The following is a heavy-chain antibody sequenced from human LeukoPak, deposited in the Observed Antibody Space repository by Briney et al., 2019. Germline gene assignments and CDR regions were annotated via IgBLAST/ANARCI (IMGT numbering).Heavy chain of an antibody. D-gene: IGHD3-10*01. V-gene: IGHV3-30*02. CDR2: IRYDGNNK. CDR3: ARDSSMLRGPLVIYYFDF. CDR1: GFAFSSYG. J-gene: IGHJ4*02. Sequence: GGSLRLSCAASGFAFSSYGMHWVRQAPGKGLEWVAFIRYDGNNKYYADSVKGRFTVSRDNSKNTLYLQMNSLRVEDTAVYYCARDSSMLRGPLVIYYFDFWGQGTLVTVSS.